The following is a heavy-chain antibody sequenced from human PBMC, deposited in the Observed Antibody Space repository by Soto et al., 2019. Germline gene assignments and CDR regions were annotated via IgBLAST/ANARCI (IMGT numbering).Heavy chain of an antibody. V-gene: IGHV1-2*02. Sequence: VASVKVSCKVSGHSFTGHYMHWVRQAPGQGLEWVGWINPNSGDTNYARKFQGRVTMTRDTSIKTVYMELSSLRSDDTAVYYCARALIGFLDWLPDNYYYGMDVWGQGTTVTVSS. CDR1: GHSFTGHY. J-gene: IGHJ6*02. D-gene: IGHD3-3*02. CDR2: INPNSGDT. CDR3: ARALIGFLDWLPDNYYYGMDV.